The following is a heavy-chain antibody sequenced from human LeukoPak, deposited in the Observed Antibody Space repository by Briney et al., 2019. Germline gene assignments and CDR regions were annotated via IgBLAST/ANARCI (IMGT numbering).Heavy chain of an antibody. Sequence: GGSLRLSCAASGFTLSIYEINWVRQAPGKGLEWVSYISSSGSPIYYADSVKGRFTISRDNAKNSLYLQMNSLRVEDTAVYYCARGGGWGQGTLVTISS. V-gene: IGHV3-48*03. CDR3: ARGGG. CDR1: GFTLSIYE. CDR2: ISSSGSPI. J-gene: IGHJ4*02. D-gene: IGHD3-16*01.